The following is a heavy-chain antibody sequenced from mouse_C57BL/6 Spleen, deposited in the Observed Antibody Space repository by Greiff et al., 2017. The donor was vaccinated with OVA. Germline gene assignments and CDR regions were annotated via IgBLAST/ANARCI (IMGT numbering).Heavy chain of an antibody. V-gene: IGHV1-55*01. CDR3: TANWFAY. CDR2: IYPGSGST. Sequence: QVQLKQPGAELVKPGASVKMSCKASGYTFTSYWITWVKQRPGQGLEWIGDIYPGSGSTNYNEKFKSKATLTVDTSSNTAYLQLSSLTSEDTAVYYCTANWFAYWGQGTLVTVSA. J-gene: IGHJ3*01. CDR1: GYTFTSYW.